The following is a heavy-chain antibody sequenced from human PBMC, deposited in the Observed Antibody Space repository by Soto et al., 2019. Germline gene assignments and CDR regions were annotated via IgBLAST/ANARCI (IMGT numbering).Heavy chain of an antibody. V-gene: IGHV1-8*01. CDR2: MNPNSGNT. CDR1: GYTFTSYD. Sequence: ASVKVSCKASGYTFTSYDINWVRQATGQGLEWMGWMNPNSGNTGYAQKFQGRVTMTRNTSISTAYMELRSLRSDDTAVYYCARDPRGYSGYADPWGQGTLLTVSS. D-gene: IGHD5-12*01. J-gene: IGHJ5*02. CDR3: ARDPRGYSGYADP.